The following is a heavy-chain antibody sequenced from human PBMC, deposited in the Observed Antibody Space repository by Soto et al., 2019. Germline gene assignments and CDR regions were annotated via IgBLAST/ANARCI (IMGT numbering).Heavy chain of an antibody. D-gene: IGHD2-15*01. CDR3: TRDRYCSGGSCYYFDY. CDR2: IRSKAYGGTT. CDR1: GFTFGDYA. J-gene: IGHJ4*02. V-gene: IGHV3-49*04. Sequence: GGSLRLSCTASGFTFGDYAMSWVRQAPGKGLEWVGFIRSKAYGGTTEYAASVKGRFTISRDDSKSIAYLQMNSLKTEDTAVYYCTRDRYCSGGSCYYFDYWGQGTLVTVSS.